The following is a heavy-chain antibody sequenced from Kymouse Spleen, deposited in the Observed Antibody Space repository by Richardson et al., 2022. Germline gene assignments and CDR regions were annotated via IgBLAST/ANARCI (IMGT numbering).Heavy chain of an antibody. D-gene: IGHD3-10*01. V-gene: IGHV4-34*01. Sequence: QVQLQQWGAGLLKPSETLSLTCAVYGGSFSGYYWSWIRQPPGKGLEWIGEINHSGSTNYNPSLKSRVTISVDTSKNQFSLKLSSVTAADTAVYYCARERITMVRGVPYYYGMDVWGQGTTVTVSS. CDR2: INHSGST. J-gene: IGHJ6*02. CDR3: ARERITMVRGVPYYYGMDV. CDR1: GGSFSGYY.